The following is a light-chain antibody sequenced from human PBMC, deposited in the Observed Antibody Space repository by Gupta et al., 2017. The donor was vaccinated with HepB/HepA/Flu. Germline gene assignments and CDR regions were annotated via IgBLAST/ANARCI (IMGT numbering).Light chain of an antibody. J-gene: IGKJ2*04. V-gene: IGKV1-5*03. Sequence: DIQMTQSPSTLSASVGDRVTITCRASQSISSWLAWYQQKPGKAPKLLIYKASSLESGVPSRFSGSGYGKEFNLTISSLQPDDFATYYCQQYNSYSAMCSFGQGTKLEIK. CDR2: KAS. CDR1: QSISSW. CDR3: QQYNSYSAMCS.